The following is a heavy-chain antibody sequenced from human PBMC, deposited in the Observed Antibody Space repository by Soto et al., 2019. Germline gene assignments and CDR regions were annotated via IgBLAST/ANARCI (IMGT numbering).Heavy chain of an antibody. CDR2: ISYDGSNK. Sequence: QVQLVESGGGVVQPGRSLRLSCAASGFTFSSYAMHWVRQAPGKGLEWVAVISYDGSNKYYADSVKGRFTISRDNSKNTLYLQRNSLRAEDTAVYYCARDPMGRYYGSGSSYFDYWGKGTLVTVSS. D-gene: IGHD3-10*01. J-gene: IGHJ4*02. CDR3: ARDPMGRYYGSGSSYFDY. V-gene: IGHV3-30-3*01. CDR1: GFTFSSYA.